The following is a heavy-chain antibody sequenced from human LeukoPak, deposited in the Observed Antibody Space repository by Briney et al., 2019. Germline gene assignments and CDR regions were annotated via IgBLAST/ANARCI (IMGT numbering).Heavy chain of an antibody. CDR2: IDTAGDT. V-gene: IGHV3-13*01. Sequence: PGGSLRLSCAASGFTFSNYDMHWVRQATGKGLEWVSAIDTAGDTYYLGSVKGRFTISRENAKNFLYLQMNSLRAGDTAVYARVVKSGRSYYFDYWGQGTLVTVSS. D-gene: IGHD2-2*01. J-gene: IGHJ4*02. CDR1: GFTFSNYD. CDR3: VVKSGRSYYFDY.